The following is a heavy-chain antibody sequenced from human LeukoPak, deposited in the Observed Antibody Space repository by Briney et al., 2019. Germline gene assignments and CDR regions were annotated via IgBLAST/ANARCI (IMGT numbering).Heavy chain of an antibody. J-gene: IGHJ4*02. Sequence: PGGSLRLSCVAFGFTFSSYAMSWVRQAPGKGLEWVSAISGSGGTTYYAVSVKGRFTISRDNSKNTLYLQMNSLRAEDTAVYYCAKGSWDLDYWGQGTLVTVSS. CDR2: ISGSGGTT. CDR1: GFTFSSYA. CDR3: AKGSWDLDY. V-gene: IGHV3-23*01. D-gene: IGHD1-26*01.